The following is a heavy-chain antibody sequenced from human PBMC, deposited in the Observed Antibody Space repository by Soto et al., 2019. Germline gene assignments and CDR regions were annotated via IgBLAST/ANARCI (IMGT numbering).Heavy chain of an antibody. V-gene: IGHV3-23*01. D-gene: IGHD3-10*01. CDR2: ISGSGGST. CDR3: AKDPTGYYYGSGSYWIPFDY. Sequence: GGFLRLSCAASGFTFSSYAMSWVRQAPGKGLEWVSAISGSGGSTYYADSVKGRFTISRDNSKNTLYLQMNSLRAEDTAVYYCAKDPTGYYYGSGSYWIPFDYWGQGTLVTVSS. J-gene: IGHJ4*02. CDR1: GFTFSSYA.